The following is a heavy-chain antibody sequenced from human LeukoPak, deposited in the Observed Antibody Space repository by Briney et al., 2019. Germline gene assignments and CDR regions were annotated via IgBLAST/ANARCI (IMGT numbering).Heavy chain of an antibody. D-gene: IGHD6-6*01. J-gene: IGHJ4*02. V-gene: IGHV3-7*01. CDR1: GFTFGGYW. CDR3: ARDGVSSSPDFDY. Sequence: GGSLRLSCGASGFTFGGYWMYWVRQAPGKGLEWGANIKYDGSEKNYVDSVKVRFTISRDNAKNSLYLQMNSLRAEDTAVYYCARDGVSSSPDFDYWGQGTLVTVSS. CDR2: IKYDGSEK.